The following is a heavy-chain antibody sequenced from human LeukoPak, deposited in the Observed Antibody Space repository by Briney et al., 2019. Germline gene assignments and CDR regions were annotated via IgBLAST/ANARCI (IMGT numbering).Heavy chain of an antibody. Sequence: GASVTVSCKASGGTFSSYAISWVRQAPGQGLEWMGRIIPILGIANYAQKFQGRATITADKSTSTAYMELSSLRSEDTAVYYCALYSYGYDALDIWGQGTMVTVSS. CDR2: IIPILGIA. CDR3: ALYSYGYDALDI. V-gene: IGHV1-69*04. CDR1: GGTFSSYA. D-gene: IGHD5-18*01. J-gene: IGHJ3*02.